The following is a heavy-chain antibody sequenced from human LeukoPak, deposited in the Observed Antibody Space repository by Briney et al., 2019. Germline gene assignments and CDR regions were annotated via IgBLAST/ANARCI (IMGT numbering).Heavy chain of an antibody. J-gene: IGHJ4*01. D-gene: IGHD4-11*01. CDR3: ARDGLQQFGRHYLYY. CDR1: GGSFNDYY. CDR2: VFYSGST. Sequence: SETVSLTCTVSGGSFNDYYWSWIRQSPGQGLEWIGYVFYSGSTAYNPSLKSRTTISVDSYENQFAQKLTSVTAADTALYCWARDGLQQFGRHYLYYWGHG. V-gene: IGHV4-59*01.